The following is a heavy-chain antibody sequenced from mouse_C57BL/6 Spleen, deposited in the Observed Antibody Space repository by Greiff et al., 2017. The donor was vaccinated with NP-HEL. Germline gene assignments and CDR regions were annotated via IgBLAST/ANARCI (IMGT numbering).Heavy chain of an antibody. V-gene: IGHV14-3*01. D-gene: IGHD3-2*02. CDR3: AREATEKLCAMDY. CDR2: IDPANGNT. CDR1: GFNIKNTY. J-gene: IGHJ4*01. Sequence: VHVKQSVAELVRPGASVKLSCTASGFNIKNTYMHWVKQRPEQGLEWIGRIDPANGNTKYAPKFQGKATITADTSSNTAYLQLSSLTSEDTAIYYCAREATEKLCAMDYWGQGTSVTVSS.